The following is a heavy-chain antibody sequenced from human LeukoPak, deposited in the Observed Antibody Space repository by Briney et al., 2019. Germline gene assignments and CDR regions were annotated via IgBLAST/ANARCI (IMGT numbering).Heavy chain of an antibody. CDR2: IYHSGST. V-gene: IGHV4-30-2*01. CDR3: ARGAIRGVDAFNI. J-gene: IGHJ3*02. CDR1: GASISSGGYS. D-gene: IGHD1-26*01. Sequence: PSQTLSLTCAVSGASISSGGYSWSWIRQPPGKGLEWIGYIYHSGSTYYTPSLKSRFTISVDRSKNQFSLKLSSVTAADTAVYYYARGAIRGVDAFNIWGQGTMVTVSS.